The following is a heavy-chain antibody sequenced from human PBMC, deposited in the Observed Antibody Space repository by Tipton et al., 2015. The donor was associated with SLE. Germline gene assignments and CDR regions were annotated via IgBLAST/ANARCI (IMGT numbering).Heavy chain of an antibody. CDR3: VLILLVGATVGDWFDP. Sequence: GSLRLSCAASGFTFTNAWMSWVRQAPGKGLEWVGRIKSKTDGGTTDYAAPVKGRFTISRDDSRNTLYLQMNSLKTEDTAVYYCVLILLVGATVGDWFDPWGQGTLVTVSS. V-gene: IGHV3-15*01. CDR1: GFTFTNAW. CDR2: IKSKTDGGTT. J-gene: IGHJ5*02. D-gene: IGHD1-26*01.